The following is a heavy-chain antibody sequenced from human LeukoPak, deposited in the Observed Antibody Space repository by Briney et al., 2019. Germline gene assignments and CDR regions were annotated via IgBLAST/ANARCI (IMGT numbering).Heavy chain of an antibody. CDR3: AKVRPHRVTYYYYGMDV. CDR2: ISHDGSNK. V-gene: IGHV3-30*18. J-gene: IGHJ6*02. Sequence: GGSLRLSCAASGFTFSSYGMHWVRQAPGKGLEWVAVISHDGSNKYYADSVKGRFTISRDNSKNTLYLQMNSLRAEDTAVYYCAKVRPHRVTYYYYGMDVWGQGTTVTVSS. D-gene: IGHD3-10*01. CDR1: GFTFSSYG.